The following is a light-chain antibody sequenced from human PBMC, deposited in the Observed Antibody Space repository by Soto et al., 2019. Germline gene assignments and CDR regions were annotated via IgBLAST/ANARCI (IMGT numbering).Light chain of an antibody. CDR1: QSVTGNY. Sequence: EIVLTQSPATLSLSPGARATLSCGASQSVTGNYLAWFQQRPGQAPRLLIYGASTRASGIPDRFSGSGSGTDFTLIISRLEPEDFAVYYCHKYGSTPRTFGGGTNVEIK. V-gene: IGKV3-20*01. J-gene: IGKJ4*01. CDR3: HKYGSTPRT. CDR2: GAS.